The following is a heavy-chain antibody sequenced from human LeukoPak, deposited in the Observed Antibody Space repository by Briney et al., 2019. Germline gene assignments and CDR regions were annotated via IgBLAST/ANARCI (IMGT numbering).Heavy chain of an antibody. Sequence: GASVKVSCKASGYTFTSYGISWVRQAPGQGLEWMGWMSAYNGDTNYLQKLQGRVTMTIDTSATTAYMELRSLRSDDTAVYYCARGGVGLGIITPNWFDPWGQGTPVTVSS. CDR2: MSAYNGDT. D-gene: IGHD3-22*01. CDR1: GYTFTSYG. CDR3: ARGGVGLGIITPNWFDP. V-gene: IGHV1-18*01. J-gene: IGHJ5*02.